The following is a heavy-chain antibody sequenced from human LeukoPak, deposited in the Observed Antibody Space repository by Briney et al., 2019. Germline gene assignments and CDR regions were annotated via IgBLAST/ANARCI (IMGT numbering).Heavy chain of an antibody. CDR3: ARVTRNPYSGYGPRSFDY. J-gene: IGHJ4*02. D-gene: IGHD5-12*01. CDR1: GYTFTSYY. CDR2: INPSGGST. V-gene: IGHV1-46*01. Sequence: ASVKVSCKASGYTFTSYYMHWVRQAPGQGLEWMGIINPSGGSTSYAQKFQGRVTMTRDASTSTVYMELSSLRSEDTAVYYCARVTRNPYSGYGPRSFDYWGQGTLVTASS.